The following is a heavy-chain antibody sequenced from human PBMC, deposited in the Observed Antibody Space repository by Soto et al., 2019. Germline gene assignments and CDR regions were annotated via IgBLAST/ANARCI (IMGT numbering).Heavy chain of an antibody. V-gene: IGHV3-23*01. Sequence: PGGSLRLSCAASGFTFSSYAMSWVRQAPGKGLEWVSAVSGSGGTTYYADSVKGRFTVSRDNPKTTVYLQMNSLRAEDTAVYCCAKSVAAAGYYYYYGMDVWGRGTTVTVSS. CDR3: AKSVAAAGYYYYYGMDV. CDR1: GFTFSSYA. CDR2: VSGSGGTT. D-gene: IGHD6-13*01. J-gene: IGHJ6*02.